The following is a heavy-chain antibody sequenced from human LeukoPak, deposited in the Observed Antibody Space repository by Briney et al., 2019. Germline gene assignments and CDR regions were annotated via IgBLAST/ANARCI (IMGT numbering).Heavy chain of an antibody. CDR1: GFTFTNYA. D-gene: IGHD1-1*01. V-gene: IGHV3-30*18. J-gene: IGHJ4*02. Sequence: GRSLRLSCAASGFTFTNYAMHWVRQTPGKGLEWVALISSDGSKNIYADPVRGRFTVSRDNSKNTLYLQMNSLRAEDTAVYYCVKGLVQTTMSYSVDYWGQGALVTVSS. CDR2: ISSDGSKN. CDR3: VKGLVQTTMSYSVDY.